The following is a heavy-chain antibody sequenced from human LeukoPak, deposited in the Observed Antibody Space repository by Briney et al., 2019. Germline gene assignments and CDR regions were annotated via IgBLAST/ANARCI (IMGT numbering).Heavy chain of an antibody. CDR1: GGSISSGGYS. Sequence: PSETLSLTCAVSGGSISSGGYSWSWIRQPAGKGLEWIGRIYTSGSTNYNPSLKSRVTMSVDTSKNQFSLKLSSVTAADTAVYYCAREDGWIQLWSFDYWGQGTLVTVSS. CDR2: IYTSGST. J-gene: IGHJ4*02. V-gene: IGHV4-61*02. D-gene: IGHD5-18*01. CDR3: AREDGWIQLWSFDY.